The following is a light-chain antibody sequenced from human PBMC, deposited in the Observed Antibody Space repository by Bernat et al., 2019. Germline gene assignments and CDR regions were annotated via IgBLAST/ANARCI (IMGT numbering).Light chain of an antibody. CDR1: QDISRW. V-gene: IGKV1-12*01. CDR3: QQGNSFPLT. Sequence: DIQMTQSPSSVSASVGDRVSITSRASQDISRWLAWYQHKPGTAPKLRIYAASSLQGGVPSRFSGSGSGTDFTLTISSLQPEDFAIYYCQQGNSFPLTFGGGTKVEI. J-gene: IGKJ4*01. CDR2: AAS.